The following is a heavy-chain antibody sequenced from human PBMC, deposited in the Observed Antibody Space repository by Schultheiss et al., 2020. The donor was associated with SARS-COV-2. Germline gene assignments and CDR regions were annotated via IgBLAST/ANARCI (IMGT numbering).Heavy chain of an antibody. CDR3: ARDDSSGYYYYYFDY. Sequence: GGSLRLSCAASGFTFSSYGMHWVRQAPGKGLEWVAVIWYDGSNKYYADSVKGRFTISRDNSKNTLYLQMNSLRAEDTAVYYCARDDSSGYYYYYFDYWGQGTLVTVSS. CDR2: IWYDGSNK. V-gene: IGHV3-33*01. CDR1: GFTFSSYG. J-gene: IGHJ4*02. D-gene: IGHD3-22*01.